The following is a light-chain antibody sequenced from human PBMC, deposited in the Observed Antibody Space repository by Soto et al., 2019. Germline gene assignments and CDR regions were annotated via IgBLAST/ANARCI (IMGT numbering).Light chain of an antibody. CDR1: NIGSKS. J-gene: IGLJ2*01. V-gene: IGLV3-21*04. CDR3: QVWDSSSDSVG. CDR2: YDT. Sequence: SYELTQPPSVSVAPGKTARITCEGNNIGSKSVHWFQQRPGQAPAQVIYYDTYRPSGIPARFSGSNSGNTATLTISRVEAGDEADYYCQVWDSSSDSVGFGRGTKLTVL.